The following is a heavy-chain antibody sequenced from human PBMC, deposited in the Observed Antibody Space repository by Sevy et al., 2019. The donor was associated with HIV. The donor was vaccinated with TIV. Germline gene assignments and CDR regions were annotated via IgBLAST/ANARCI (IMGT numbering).Heavy chain of an antibody. Sequence: SEILSLTCTVSGGSISSYYWSWIRQPPGKGLEWIGYIYYSGSTNYNPSLKSRVTISVDTSKNQFSLKLSSVTAADTAVYYCARDFSYYGSGSYHWFDPWAREPWSPSPQ. CDR3: ARDFSYYGSGSYHWFDP. CDR1: GGSISSYY. J-gene: IGHJ5*02. D-gene: IGHD3-10*01. V-gene: IGHV4-59*01. CDR2: IYYSGST.